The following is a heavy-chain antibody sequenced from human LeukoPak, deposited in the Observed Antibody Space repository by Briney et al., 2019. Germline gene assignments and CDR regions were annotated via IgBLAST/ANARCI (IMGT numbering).Heavy chain of an antibody. CDR2: IYTSGST. D-gene: IGHD3-3*01. CDR1: GGSISSGSYY. J-gene: IGHJ6*02. CDR3: ARVWSISYYDFWSGTDYGMDV. Sequence: SQTLSLPCTVSGGSISSGSYYWSWIRQPAGKGLEWIGRIYTSGSTNYNPSLKSRVTISVDTSKNQFSLKLSSVTAADTAVYYCARVWSISYYDFWSGTDYGMDVWGQGTTVTVSS. V-gene: IGHV4-61*02.